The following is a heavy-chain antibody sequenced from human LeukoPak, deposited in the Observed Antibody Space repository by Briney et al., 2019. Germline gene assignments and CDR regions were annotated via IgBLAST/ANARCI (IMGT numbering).Heavy chain of an antibody. CDR1: GGSISSYY. Sequence: SETLSLTCTVSGGSISSYYWSWIRQPPGKGLEWIGYIYYSGSTNYKPSLKSRVTISVDTSKNQFSLKLSSVTAADTAVYYCAARMITFGGVAAPEINWGQGTLVTVSS. J-gene: IGHJ4*02. CDR2: IYYSGST. D-gene: IGHD3-16*01. CDR3: AARMITFGGVAAPEIN. V-gene: IGHV4-59*01.